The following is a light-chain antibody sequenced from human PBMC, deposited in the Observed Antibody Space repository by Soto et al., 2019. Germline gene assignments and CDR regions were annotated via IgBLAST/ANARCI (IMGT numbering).Light chain of an antibody. CDR3: AAWDDSLNGYV. V-gene: IGLV1-44*01. CDR2: SNN. Sequence: QSVLTQPPSASGTPGQRVTISCSGSSSNIGSNTVNWYQQLPGTAPKLLIYSNNQRPSGVPDRFSGPKSGPSASLAISGLQSEDEADYYCAAWDDSLNGYVFGTGTKVTVL. CDR1: SSNIGSNT. J-gene: IGLJ1*01.